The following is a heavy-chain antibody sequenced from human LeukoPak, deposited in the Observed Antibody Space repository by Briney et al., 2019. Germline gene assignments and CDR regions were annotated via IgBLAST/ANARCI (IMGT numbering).Heavy chain of an antibody. Sequence: SGPTLVKPTQTLTLTCTFSGFSLSTSGMCVSWIRQPPGKALEWLARIDWDDDKYYSTSLKTRLTISKDTSKNQVVLTMTNMDPVDTATYYCARGSCYKDYYYYMDVWGKGTTVTISS. J-gene: IGHJ6*03. CDR3: ARGSCYKDYYYYMDV. CDR1: GFSLSTSGMC. CDR2: IDWDDDK. V-gene: IGHV2-70*11. D-gene: IGHD2-2*02.